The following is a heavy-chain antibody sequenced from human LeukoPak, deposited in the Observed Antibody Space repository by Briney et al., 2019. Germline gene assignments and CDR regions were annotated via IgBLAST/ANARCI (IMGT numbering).Heavy chain of an antibody. D-gene: IGHD7-27*01. Sequence: SETLSLTCTVSGGSISSGDYYWSWIRQPPGKGLEWIGYIYYSGSTNYNPSLKSRVTISVDTSKNQFSLKLSSVTAADTAVYYCARGLPNWEYYFDYWGQGTLVTVSS. J-gene: IGHJ4*02. V-gene: IGHV4-61*08. CDR3: ARGLPNWEYYFDY. CDR2: IYYSGST. CDR1: GGSISSGDYY.